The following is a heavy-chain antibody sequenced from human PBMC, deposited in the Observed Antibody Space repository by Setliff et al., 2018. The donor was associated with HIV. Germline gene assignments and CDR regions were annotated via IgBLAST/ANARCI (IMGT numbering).Heavy chain of an antibody. CDR3: ARGADHFDTSGYYSFFDP. CDR2: ISPDIGDT. Sequence: ASVKVSCKASEYTFNDNYIHWVRQAPGQGLEWMGRISPDIGDTNYAQMFHGRVTMTRDTSISTAYMELSSLKSDDTAVYYCARGADHFDTSGYYSFFDPWGQGTLVTVSS. J-gene: IGHJ5*02. CDR1: EYTFNDNY. V-gene: IGHV1-2*06. D-gene: IGHD3-22*01.